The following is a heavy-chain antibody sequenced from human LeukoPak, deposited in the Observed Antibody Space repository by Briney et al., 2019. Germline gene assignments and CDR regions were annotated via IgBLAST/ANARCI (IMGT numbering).Heavy chain of an antibody. CDR3: ARAGFGLAPHRGTPFDY. V-gene: IGHV4-39*07. CDR2: INHSGSS. J-gene: IGHJ4*02. D-gene: IGHD3-10*01. CDR1: GGSFTSSSYY. Sequence: SETLSLTCTVSGGSFTSSSYYWSWIRQPPGKGLEWIGEINHSGSSSYNPSLKSRVTISVDTSKNQFSLKLTSVTAADTAVYYCARAGFGLAPHRGTPFDYWGQGTLVTVSS.